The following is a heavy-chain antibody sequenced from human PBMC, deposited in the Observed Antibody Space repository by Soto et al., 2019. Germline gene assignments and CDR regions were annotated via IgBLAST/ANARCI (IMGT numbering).Heavy chain of an antibody. CDR1: GGSISSSSYY. D-gene: IGHD2-2*01. J-gene: IGHJ5*02. CDR3: ASPYCSGITCFSGMYFDP. V-gene: IGHV4-39*01. CDR2: IYYSGST. Sequence: QLQLQESGPGLVKPSETLSVTCTVSGGSISSSSYYWGWIRQPPGKGLEWIGSIYYSGSTYYNPSLKIRVTISVDTSKNQFSLKLTSVTAADTAVYYCASPYCSGITCFSGMYFDPWGQGTLVTVSS.